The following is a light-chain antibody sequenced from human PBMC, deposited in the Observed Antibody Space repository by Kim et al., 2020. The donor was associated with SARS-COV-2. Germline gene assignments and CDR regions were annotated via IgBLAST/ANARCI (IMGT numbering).Light chain of an antibody. CDR2: GTS. V-gene: IGKV3-20*01. J-gene: IGKJ2*01. CDR3: QQYGSSPT. Sequence: EIVLTQSPGTLSLSPGDRATLSCRASQTISVTHLAWYQHIPGQAPRLLIYGTSSRATGIPDRFSGSGSGTDFTLTISSLEPEDFAVYYCQQYGSSPTFGQGTKLEI. CDR1: QTISVTH.